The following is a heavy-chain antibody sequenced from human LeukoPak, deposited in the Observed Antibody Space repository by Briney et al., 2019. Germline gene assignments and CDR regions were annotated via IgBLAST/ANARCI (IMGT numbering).Heavy chain of an antibody. V-gene: IGHV3-20*04. CDR2: INWNGGST. J-gene: IGHJ5*02. CDR3: ARDAPGIVGAPGGGT. CDR1: GFTFSSYS. Sequence: GGSLRLSCAASGFTFSSYSMNWVRQAPGKGLEWVSGINWNGGSTGYADSVKGRFIISRDNTKNSLYLQMNSLRAEDTAFYYCARDAPGIVGAPGGGTWGQGTLVTVSS. D-gene: IGHD1-26*01.